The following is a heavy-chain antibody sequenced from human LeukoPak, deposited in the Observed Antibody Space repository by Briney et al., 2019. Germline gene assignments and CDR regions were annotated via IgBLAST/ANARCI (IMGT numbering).Heavy chain of an antibody. CDR3: ARGNIVVVPAAIGQDLDY. CDR1: GFTFSSYW. Sequence: GGSLRLSCAASGFTFSSYWKSWVRQAPRKGLEWVANIKQDGSEKYYVDSAEGRFTISRDNAKNLLYLQMNSLRAEDTAVYYRARGNIVVVPAAIGQDLDYWGQGTLVTVSS. J-gene: IGHJ4*02. V-gene: IGHV3-7*04. CDR2: IKQDGSEK. D-gene: IGHD2-2*02.